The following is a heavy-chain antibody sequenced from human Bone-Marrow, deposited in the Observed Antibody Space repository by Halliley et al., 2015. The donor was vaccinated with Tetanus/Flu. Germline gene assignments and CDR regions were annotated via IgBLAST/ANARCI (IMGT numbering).Heavy chain of an antibody. CDR3: ARTYSSGWHSPFDF. CDR2: IYPDDTDT. V-gene: IGHV5-51*01. Sequence: WMGLIYPDDTDTKYSPSFRGPVTVSVDKSRRTAYLQWRSLKASDSALYYCARTYSSGWHSPFDFWGQGTLVTVSS. D-gene: IGHD3-22*01. J-gene: IGHJ4*02.